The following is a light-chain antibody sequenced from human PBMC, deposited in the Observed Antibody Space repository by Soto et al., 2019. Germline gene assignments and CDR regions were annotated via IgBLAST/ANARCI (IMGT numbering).Light chain of an antibody. CDR1: QGIRSE. V-gene: IGKV1-6*01. Sequence: AIQMTQSPSSLSASVGDRFTITFRASQGIRSELGWYQQKPGEAPNLLIYTASTLQSGVPSRFSGSGSGTDFTLTISSLQPEDFATYYCIQDYNYPLTFGGGTKVDIK. J-gene: IGKJ4*01. CDR3: IQDYNYPLT. CDR2: TAS.